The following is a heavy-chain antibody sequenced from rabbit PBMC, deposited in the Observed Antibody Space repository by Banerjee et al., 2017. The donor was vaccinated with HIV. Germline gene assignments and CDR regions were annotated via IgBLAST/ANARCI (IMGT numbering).Heavy chain of an antibody. Sequence: QSLEESGGDLVKPGASLTLTCTASGFSFSSYWMSWVRQAPGKGLEWIASISDGSSGSTWYASWAKGRFTISKTSSTTVTLQMTSLTGADTATYFCERGDLWGPGTLVTVS. CDR1: GFSFSSYW. CDR2: ISDGSSGST. J-gene: IGHJ6*01. V-gene: IGHV1S40*01. CDR3: ERGDL.